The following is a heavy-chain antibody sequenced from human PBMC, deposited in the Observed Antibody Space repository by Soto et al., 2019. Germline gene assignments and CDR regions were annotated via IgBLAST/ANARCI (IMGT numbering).Heavy chain of an antibody. D-gene: IGHD5-12*01. CDR3: ARGGGGYDSVLAGRGAFDI. CDR1: GGSFSGYY. J-gene: IGHJ3*02. Sequence: SETLSLTCAVYGGSFSGYYWSWIRQPPGKGLEWIGEINHSGSTNYNPSLKSRVTISVDTSKNQFSLKLSPVTAADTAVYYCARGGGGYDSVLAGRGAFDIWGQGTMVTVSS. CDR2: INHSGST. V-gene: IGHV4-34*01.